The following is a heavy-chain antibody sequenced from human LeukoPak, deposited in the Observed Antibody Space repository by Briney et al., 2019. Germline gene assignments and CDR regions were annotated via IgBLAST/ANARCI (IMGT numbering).Heavy chain of an antibody. D-gene: IGHD2-15*01. Sequence: SETLSLTCAVYGGSFSGYYWSWIRQPPGKGLEWIGEINHSGSTNYNPPLKSRVTISVDTSKKQFSLKLSSVTAADTAVYYCARGWRGYCSGGSCSTFDYWGQGTLVTVSS. CDR3: ARGWRGYCSGGSCSTFDY. CDR1: GGSFSGYY. CDR2: INHSGST. J-gene: IGHJ4*02. V-gene: IGHV4-34*01.